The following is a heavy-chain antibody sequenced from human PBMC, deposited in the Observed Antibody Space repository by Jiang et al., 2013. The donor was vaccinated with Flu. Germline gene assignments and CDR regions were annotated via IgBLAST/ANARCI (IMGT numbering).Heavy chain of an antibody. Sequence: EVKQPGASVRVSCKASGYTFTNYAMHWVRQAPGQRLEWMGWINAGTGNTKYSQKFQGRVTITRDTSASTAYMELSSLRSEDTSVYYCARWCSSAGCYAGGYYYGMDVWGQGTTVTVSS. V-gene: IGHV1-3*01. J-gene: IGHJ6*02. CDR3: ARWCSSAGCYAGGYYYGMDV. CDR1: GYTFTNYA. CDR2: INAGTGNT. D-gene: IGHD2-2*01.